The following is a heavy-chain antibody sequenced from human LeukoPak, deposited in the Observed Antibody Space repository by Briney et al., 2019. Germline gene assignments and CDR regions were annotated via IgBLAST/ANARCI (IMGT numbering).Heavy chain of an antibody. J-gene: IGHJ6*03. D-gene: IGHD5-18*01. CDR3: ARGGYSYGYYYYYMDV. CDR2: IIPIFGTA. Sequence: SVNVSCKASGGTFSSYAISWVRQAPGQGLEWMGGIIPIFGTANYAQKFQGRVTITTDESTSTAYMELSSLRSEDTAVYYCARGGYSYGYYYYYMDVWGKGTTVTVSS. V-gene: IGHV1-69*05. CDR1: GGTFSSYA.